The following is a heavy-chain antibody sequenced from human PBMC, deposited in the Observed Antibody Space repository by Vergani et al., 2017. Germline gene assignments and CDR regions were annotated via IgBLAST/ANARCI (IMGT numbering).Heavy chain of an antibody. CDR1: GYTFTSYG. D-gene: IGHD6-13*01. Sequence: QVQLVQSGAEVKKPGASVKVSCKASGYTFTSYGISWVRQAPGQGLERMGWISAYNGNTNYAQKLQGRVTMTTDTSTSTAYMKLRSLRSDDTAVYYCARDAGFIAAPKGKWFDPWGQGTLVTVSS. V-gene: IGHV1-18*01. J-gene: IGHJ5*02. CDR3: ARDAGFIAAPKGKWFDP. CDR2: ISAYNGNT.